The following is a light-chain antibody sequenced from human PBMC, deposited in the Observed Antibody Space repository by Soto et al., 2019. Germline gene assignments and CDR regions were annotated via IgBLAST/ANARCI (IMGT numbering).Light chain of an antibody. Sequence: QSVLTQPDSVSGSPGQSITISCTGTSSDVGRYNYVSWYQQHPGKAPKLILYEVTNRPSGVSSRFSGSKSGNTASLTITGLQADDEADYYCRTFGGSGVFGTGTKVTVL. V-gene: IGLV2-14*01. CDR3: RTFGGSGV. CDR1: SSDVGRYNY. CDR2: EVT. J-gene: IGLJ1*01.